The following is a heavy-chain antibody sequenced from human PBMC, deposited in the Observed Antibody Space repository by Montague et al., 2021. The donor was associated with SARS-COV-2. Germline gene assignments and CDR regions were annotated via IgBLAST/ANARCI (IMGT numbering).Heavy chain of an antibody. CDR1: GFSLRTSGVG. CDR2: IYWDDDK. Sequence: PALVKPTQTLTLTCSSSGFSLRTSGVGVGWIRQPPGKALEWLAVIYWDDDKRYSPYLKSRLTITKDTSKNQVVLTMTNMDPVDTATYYCVHSYADYLFDYWGQGTLVSVSS. J-gene: IGHJ4*02. D-gene: IGHD4-17*01. CDR3: VHSYADYLFDY. V-gene: IGHV2-5*02.